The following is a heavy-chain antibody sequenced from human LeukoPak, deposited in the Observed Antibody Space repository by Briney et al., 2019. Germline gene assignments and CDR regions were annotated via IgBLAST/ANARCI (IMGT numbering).Heavy chain of an antibody. CDR1: GYSFTGCY. CDR3: ARGYYDSSDFEYLQH. Sequence: ASVKVSCKASGYSFTGCYMHWVRQAPGQGLEWMGWINPNSGDTNFAQKFQGRVTMTRDTSISTVYMELRRLRSDDTAVFYCARGYYDSSDFEYLQHWGQGTLVTVSS. J-gene: IGHJ1*01. D-gene: IGHD3-22*01. V-gene: IGHV1-2*02. CDR2: INPNSGDT.